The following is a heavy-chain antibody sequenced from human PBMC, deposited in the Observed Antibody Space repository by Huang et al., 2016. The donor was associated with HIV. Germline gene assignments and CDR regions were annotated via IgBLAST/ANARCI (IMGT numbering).Heavy chain of an antibody. CDR3: AREKAADSAWYGVYYFDY. J-gene: IGHJ4*02. CDR2: INHIGKT. CDR1: GVSFSGYY. Sequence: QVQLRQWGAGLVKPSETLSLTCAVYGVSFSGYYWTWIRQSPGKGLEWIGEINHIGKTNYQPSLKSRVTISKDTAKNQFSLQLTAVSAADTGVYFCAREKAADSAWYGVYYFDYWGEGALVTVTS. D-gene: IGHD6-19*01. V-gene: IGHV4-34*01.